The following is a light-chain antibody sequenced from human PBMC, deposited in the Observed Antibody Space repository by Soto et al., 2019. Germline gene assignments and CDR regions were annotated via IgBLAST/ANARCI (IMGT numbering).Light chain of an antibody. CDR2: GAS. V-gene: IGKV1-12*01. CDR3: QQGSRFPFT. J-gene: IGKJ3*01. Sequence: DIQITQSPSSVSASVGDRVTVTCRASQNVSTWLTWYQQTPGKAPNLLIYGASTLQRGVPSRFSSSGSGTEFTLTISSLQPEDFAIYFCQQGSRFPFTFGPGTRVDFK. CDR1: QNVSTW.